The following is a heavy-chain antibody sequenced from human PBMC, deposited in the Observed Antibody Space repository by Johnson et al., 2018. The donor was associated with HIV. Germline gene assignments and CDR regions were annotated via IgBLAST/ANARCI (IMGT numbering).Heavy chain of an antibody. CDR2: IRYDGSNK. CDR3: ARDRVMVGATVVAFDI. D-gene: IGHD1-26*01. CDR1: GFTFSSYG. J-gene: IGHJ3*02. V-gene: IGHV3-30*02. Sequence: VESGGGVVQPGGSLRLSCAASGFTFSSYGMHWVRQAPGKGLEWVAFIRYDGSNKYYADSVKGRFTISRDNSKNTLYLQMSSLRAEDTALYYCARDRVMVGATVVAFDIWGQGTMVTVSS.